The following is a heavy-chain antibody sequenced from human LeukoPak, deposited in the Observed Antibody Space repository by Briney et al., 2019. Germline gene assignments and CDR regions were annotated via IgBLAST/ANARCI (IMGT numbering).Heavy chain of an antibody. Sequence: GGSLRLSCAASGFTFSSYMMTWVRQAPGKGLEWVANIRPDGGEKFYVDSVMGRFTISRDNAKNSLYLQMNSLRAEDTAVYYCASGSLWSGIPEYWDQGTLVIVSS. J-gene: IGHJ4*02. V-gene: IGHV3-7*01. CDR3: ASGSLWSGIPEY. D-gene: IGHD3-3*01. CDR1: GFTFSSYM. CDR2: IRPDGGEK.